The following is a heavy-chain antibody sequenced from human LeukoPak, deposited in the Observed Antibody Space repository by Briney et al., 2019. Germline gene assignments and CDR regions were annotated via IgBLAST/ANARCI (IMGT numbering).Heavy chain of an antibody. CDR3: ARDDCSGGSCYSEFDY. CDR2: FDPEDGET. Sequence: ASVKVSCKVSGYTLTELSMHWVRQAPGKGLEWMGGFDPEDGETIYAQKFQGRVTMTRDTSISTAYMELSRLRSDDTAVYYCARDDCSGGSCYSEFDYWGQGTLVTVSS. V-gene: IGHV1-24*01. CDR1: GYTLTELS. J-gene: IGHJ4*02. D-gene: IGHD2-15*01.